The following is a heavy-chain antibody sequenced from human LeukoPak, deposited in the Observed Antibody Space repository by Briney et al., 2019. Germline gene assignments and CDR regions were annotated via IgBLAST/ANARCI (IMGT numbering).Heavy chain of an antibody. J-gene: IGHJ5*02. CDR1: GASISSGSYY. CDR3: TRDSPDHWFDP. V-gene: IGHV4-31*02. CDR2: IYFSGSS. Sequence: SETLSLTCTVSGASISSGSYYWSWVRQFPGKGLEWIGSIYFSGSSQYNPSLKSRFSMSADTSENQISLRVTSVTAADTAVYYCTRDSPDHWFDPWGQGTLVTVSS.